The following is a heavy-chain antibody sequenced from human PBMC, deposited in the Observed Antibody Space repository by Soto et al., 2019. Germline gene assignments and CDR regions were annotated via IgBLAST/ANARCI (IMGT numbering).Heavy chain of an antibody. CDR1: GFTFSSYS. D-gene: IGHD3-10*01. J-gene: IGHJ5*02. CDR2: ISSSSSYI. Sequence: EVQLVESGGGLVKPGGSLRLSCAASGFTFSSYSMNWVRQAPGKGLEWVSSISSSSSYIYYADSVKGRFTISRDNAKNSLYLQINSLRAEDTAVYYCARDMVRGVIITSGGWFDPWGQGTLVTVSS. CDR3: ARDMVRGVIITSGGWFDP. V-gene: IGHV3-21*01.